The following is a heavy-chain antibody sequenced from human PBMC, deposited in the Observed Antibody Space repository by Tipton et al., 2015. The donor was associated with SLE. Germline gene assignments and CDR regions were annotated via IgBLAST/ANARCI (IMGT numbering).Heavy chain of an antibody. V-gene: IGHV3-7*01. D-gene: IGHD3-10*01. CDR3: ARDYDSFNRGVAFDY. CDR2: IKQDGSEK. J-gene: IGHJ4*02. Sequence: SLRLSCAASGFTFSNYEMNWVRQAPGKGLEWVANIKQDGSEKYYVDSVKGRFTISRDNAKNSLYLQMNSLRAEDTAVYYCARDYDSFNRGVAFDYWGQGTLVTVSS. CDR1: GFTFSNYE.